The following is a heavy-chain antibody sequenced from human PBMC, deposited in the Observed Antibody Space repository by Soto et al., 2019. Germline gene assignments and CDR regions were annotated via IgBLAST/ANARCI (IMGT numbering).Heavy chain of an antibody. J-gene: IGHJ2*01. D-gene: IGHD3-22*01. CDR1: GGTFSSYA. CDR3: ASNYYDSSGYSVNWYCDL. V-gene: IGHV1-69*01. Sequence: QVKLVQSGAEVKKPGSSVKVSCKASGGTFSSYAISWVRQAPGQRLEWMGGIIPIFGTANYAQKFQGRVTITADESTRTAYMELSSLRSEDTAVYYCASNYYDSSGYSVNWYCDLWGRRTLYTVSS. CDR2: IIPIFGTA.